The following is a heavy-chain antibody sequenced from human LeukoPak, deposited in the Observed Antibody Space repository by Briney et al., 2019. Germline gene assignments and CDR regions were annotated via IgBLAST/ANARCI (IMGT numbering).Heavy chain of an antibody. CDR2: ISSSSSHT. V-gene: IGHV3-21*01. CDR3: ARDPPGFPKDGMDV. CDR1: GFTFRSYS. J-gene: IGHJ6*02. Sequence: GGSLRLSCAASGFTFRSYSMNWVRQAPGKGLEWVSCISSSSSHTYYADSVKGRFTISRDNAKNSLYLQMNSLRAEDTAVYYCARDPPGFPKDGMDVWGQGTTVTVSS.